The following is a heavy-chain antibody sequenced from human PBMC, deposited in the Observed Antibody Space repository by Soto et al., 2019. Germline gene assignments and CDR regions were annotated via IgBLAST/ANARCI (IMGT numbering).Heavy chain of an antibody. D-gene: IGHD2-2*01. V-gene: IGHV3-23*01. J-gene: IGHJ4*02. Sequence: EVQLLESGGGLVQPGGSLRLSCAASGFTFSTYTMSWVRQAPGKGLEWVSVISGSGGSPSYADSVQGRFTISRDNPKNTLYLQMCSLRVEDTAMYYCAKARCNTTNCYVPDYWGQGTLVTVSS. CDR3: AKARCNTTNCYVPDY. CDR1: GFTFSTYT. CDR2: ISGSGGSP.